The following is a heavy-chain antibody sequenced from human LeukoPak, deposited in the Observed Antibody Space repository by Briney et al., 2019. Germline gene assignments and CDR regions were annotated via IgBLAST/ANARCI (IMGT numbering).Heavy chain of an antibody. CDR3: ARAGYYYDSSGLDY. J-gene: IGHJ4*02. D-gene: IGHD3-22*01. CDR2: IYYSGST. V-gene: IGHV4-59*01. CDR1: GGSISSYY. Sequence: SETLSLTCTVSGGSISSYYWSWIRQPPGKGLEWIGYIYYSGSTNCNPSLKSRVTISVDTSKNQFSLKLSSVTAADTAVYYCARAGYYYDSSGLDYWGQGTLVTVSS.